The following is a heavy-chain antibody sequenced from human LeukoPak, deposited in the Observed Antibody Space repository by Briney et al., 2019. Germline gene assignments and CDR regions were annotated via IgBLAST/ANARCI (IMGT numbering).Heavy chain of an antibody. CDR1: GFTFSPYW. J-gene: IGHJ4*02. CDR3: AGGAGWLSDY. D-gene: IGHD2-15*01. Sequence: PRGSLRLSCAASGFTFSPYWMNWFRQAPGKGLEWVALIKEDGSEELYDGSVEGRFTISRDSGKNSLYLQMNSLRAEDRAVYYCAGGAGWLSDYWGQGTLVTVSS. V-gene: IGHV3-7*03. CDR2: IKEDGSEE.